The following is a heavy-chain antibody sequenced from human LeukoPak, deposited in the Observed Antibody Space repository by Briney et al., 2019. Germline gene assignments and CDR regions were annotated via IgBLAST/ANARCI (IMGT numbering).Heavy chain of an antibody. CDR2: ISANNGNT. V-gene: IGHV1-18*01. J-gene: IGHJ3*02. D-gene: IGHD3-10*01. Sequence: ASVKVSCKASGYTFTSYGISWVRQAPGQGLEWMGWISANNGNTKYAQKLQGRVTMTTDTSTSTAYMELRSLRSDDTAVYYCARDAMVRGGRDAFDIWGQGTMVTVSS. CDR3: ARDAMVRGGRDAFDI. CDR1: GYTFTSYG.